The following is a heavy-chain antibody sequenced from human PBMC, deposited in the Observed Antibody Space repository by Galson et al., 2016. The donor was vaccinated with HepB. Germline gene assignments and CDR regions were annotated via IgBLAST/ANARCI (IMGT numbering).Heavy chain of an antibody. D-gene: IGHD3-3*01. V-gene: IGHV5-51*01. CDR3: ARWSGFYFDD. CDR1: VHTFTTYC. J-gene: IGHJ4*02. CDR2: ICPHDSDT. Sequence: QSGAEVKKPGESLKISCKGSVHTFTTYCIGWLRHMPGKGLELMGFICPHDSDTTYSPSFQGQVTISADKSISTAYLQWHSLRAPDTAIFYCARWSGFYFDDWGQGTLVTVSS.